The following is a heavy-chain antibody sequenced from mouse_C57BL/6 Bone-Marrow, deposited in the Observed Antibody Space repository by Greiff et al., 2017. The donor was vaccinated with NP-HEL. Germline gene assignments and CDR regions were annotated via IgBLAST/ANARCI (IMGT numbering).Heavy chain of an antibody. J-gene: IGHJ4*01. D-gene: IGHD1-1*01. CDR3: ARRDYYGSSYPYYYAMDY. CDR2: IDPSDSYT. Sequence: VQLQQSGAELVMPGASVKLSCKASGYTFTSYWMHWVKQRPGQGLEWIGEIDPSDSYTNYNQKFKGKSTLTVDKSSSTAYMQLSSLTSEDSAVYYCARRDYYGSSYPYYYAMDYWGQGTSVTVSS. CDR1: GYTFTSYW. V-gene: IGHV1-69*01.